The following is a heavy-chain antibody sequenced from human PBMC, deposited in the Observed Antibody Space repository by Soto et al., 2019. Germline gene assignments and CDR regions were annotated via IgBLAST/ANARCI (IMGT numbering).Heavy chain of an antibody. V-gene: IGHV3-30-3*01. CDR1: GFTFSSYA. D-gene: IGHD4-17*01. J-gene: IGHJ4*02. CDR3: ARGAQMTTVTTPGGY. Sequence: QVQLVESGGGVVQPGRSLRLSCAASGFTFSSYAMHWVRQAPGKGLEWVAVISYDGSNKYYADSVKGRFTISRDNSKNTLNLQMNSLRAEDTAVYYCARGAQMTTVTTPGGYWGQGTLVTVSS. CDR2: ISYDGSNK.